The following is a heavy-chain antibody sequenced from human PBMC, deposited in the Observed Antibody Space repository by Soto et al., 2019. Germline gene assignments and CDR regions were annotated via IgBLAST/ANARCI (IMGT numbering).Heavy chain of an antibody. V-gene: IGHV4-59*01. D-gene: IGHD6-13*01. J-gene: IGHJ4*02. Sequence: SGTLALTFTGPCGSISSYYWSLIRQPLGKGLEWIGYIYYTGTTNYNPSLKSRVTISVDTSKNQFSLKLSSVTAADTAVYYCARYPHHAGPGFDYWGQGTLVTVS. CDR1: CGSISSYY. CDR3: ARYPHHAGPGFDY. CDR2: IYYTGTT.